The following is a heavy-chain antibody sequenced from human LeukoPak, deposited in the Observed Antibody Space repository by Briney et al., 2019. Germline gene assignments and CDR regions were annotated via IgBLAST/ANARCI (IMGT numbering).Heavy chain of an antibody. D-gene: IGHD6-13*01. CDR3: ARGSSSWYYFDY. CDR1: GGSISSGSYY. V-gene: IGHV4-61*02. J-gene: IGHJ4*02. CDR2: IYTSGST. Sequence: TLSLTCTVSGGSISSGSYYWSWIRQPAGKGLEWIGRIYTSGSTSYNPSLKSRVTISVDTSKNQFSLKLSSVTAADTAVYYCARGSSSWYYFDYWGQGTLVTVSS.